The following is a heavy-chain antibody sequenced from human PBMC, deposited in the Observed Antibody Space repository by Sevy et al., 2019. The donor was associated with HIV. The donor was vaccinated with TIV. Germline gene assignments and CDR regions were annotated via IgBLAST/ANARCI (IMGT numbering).Heavy chain of an antibody. CDR2: FDPEDGQT. CDR1: GSTLTKLS. Sequence: ASVKVSCKVSGSTLTKLSIHWVRQAPGKGLEWMATFDPEDGQTNYAQKFQGRVTMTEDTSTDTGYMEVSSLRSEDTAIYYCATTKDYYESSGSPIDYWGQGTLVTVSS. D-gene: IGHD3-22*01. V-gene: IGHV1-24*01. J-gene: IGHJ4*02. CDR3: ATTKDYYESSGSPIDY.